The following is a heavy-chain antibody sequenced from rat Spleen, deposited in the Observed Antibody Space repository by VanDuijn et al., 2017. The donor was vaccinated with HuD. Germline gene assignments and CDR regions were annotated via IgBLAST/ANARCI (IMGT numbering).Heavy chain of an antibody. J-gene: IGHJ2*01. CDR2: INSAGST. V-gene: IGHV3-3*01. CDR1: GYSITSGYG. Sequence: EVQLQESGPGLVKPSQSLSLTCSVTGYSITSGYGWNWIRKFPGNKLEWMGYINSAGSTNYNQPLKSQISITRDTSKNQFFLQLTSVTTEDTATYYCARRGLQSYYFDYWGQGVMVTVSS. CDR3: ARRGLQSYYFDY. D-gene: IGHD1-1*01.